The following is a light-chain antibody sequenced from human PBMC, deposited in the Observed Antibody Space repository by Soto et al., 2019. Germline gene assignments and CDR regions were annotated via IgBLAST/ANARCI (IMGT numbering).Light chain of an antibody. V-gene: IGKV3-11*01. Sequence: ETVLTQSPGTLSLSPGERATLSCRASQSVSSYLAWYQQKPGQAPRLLIYDASNRATGIPARFSGSGSGTDFTLTISRLEPVDFAVYYCQQRSDWPPITFGQGTRLEIK. CDR3: QQRSDWPPIT. J-gene: IGKJ5*01. CDR1: QSVSSY. CDR2: DAS.